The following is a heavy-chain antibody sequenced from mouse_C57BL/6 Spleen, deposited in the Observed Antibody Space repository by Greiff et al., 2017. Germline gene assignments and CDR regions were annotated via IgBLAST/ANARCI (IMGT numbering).Heavy chain of an antibody. V-gene: IGHV5-6*01. CDR3: ARVLPYGSGDYYAMDY. D-gene: IGHD1-1*01. CDR2: ISSGGSYT. J-gene: IGHJ4*01. Sequence: EVKLMESGGDLVKPGGSLKLSCAASGFTFSSYGMSWVRQTPDKRLEWVATISSGGSYTYYPDSVKGRFTISRDNAKNTLYLQMSSLKSEDTAMYYCARVLPYGSGDYYAMDYWGQGTSVTVSS. CDR1: GFTFSSYG.